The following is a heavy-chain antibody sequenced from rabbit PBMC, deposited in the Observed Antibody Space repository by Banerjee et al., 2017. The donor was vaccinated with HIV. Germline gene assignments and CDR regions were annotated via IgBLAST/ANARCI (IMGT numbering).Heavy chain of an antibody. CDR1: GFTISRDR. J-gene: IGHJ4*01. V-gene: IGHV1S47*01. CDR2: IYGGDGST. D-gene: IGHD4-1*01. Sequence: QQQLKESGGGLVTPGGTLTLTCTASGFTISRDRICWVRQAPGKRPEWIACIYGGDGSTYYATWAKGRFTISSHNAQNTLYLQLNSLTAADTATYFCARDLAGVIGWNFGLWGPGTLVTVS. CDR3: ARDLAGVIGWNFGL.